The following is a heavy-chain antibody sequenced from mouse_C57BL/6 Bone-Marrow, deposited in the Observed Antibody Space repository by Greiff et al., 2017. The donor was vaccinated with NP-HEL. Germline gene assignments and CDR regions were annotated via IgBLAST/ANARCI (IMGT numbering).Heavy chain of an antibody. V-gene: IGHV1-50*01. CDR1: GYTFTSYW. CDR3: ARELRGYFDV. Sequence: VQLQQPGAELVKPGASVKLSCKASGYTFTSYWMQWVKQSPGQGLEWIGEIDPSDSYTNSNQKLKGKATLTVDTSSSTAYMQLSSLTSEDSAVYYCARELRGYFDVWGTGTTVTVSS. CDR2: IDPSDSYT. D-gene: IGHD1-1*01. J-gene: IGHJ1*03.